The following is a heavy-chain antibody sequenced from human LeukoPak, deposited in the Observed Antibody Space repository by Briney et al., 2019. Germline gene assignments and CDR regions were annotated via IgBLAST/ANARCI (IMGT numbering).Heavy chain of an antibody. J-gene: IGHJ4*02. V-gene: IGHV3-72*01. CDR1: GFTFSDHY. CDR2: IRNKANSYTT. CDR3: ARGSGSNRPYFDY. D-gene: IGHD3-10*01. Sequence: HAGGSLRLSCVASGFTFSDHYMDWVRQAPGKGLEWVGRIRNKANSYTTYFAASVKGRFTISRDDSKSSLFLQMNSLKIEDTAVYYCARGSGSNRPYFDYWGQGTQATVSS.